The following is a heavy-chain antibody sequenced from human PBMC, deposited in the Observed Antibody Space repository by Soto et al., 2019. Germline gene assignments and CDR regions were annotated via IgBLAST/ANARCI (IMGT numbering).Heavy chain of an antibody. Sequence: QVQLVESGGGVVQPGRSLRLSCAGSGFTFSSYAMHWVRQAPGKGLEWVAVIFHDGSDEYYADSVKGRLTVSRDNSKNALNLHLNSLKPEDTAVYYCVTAYTYGPDACDIWGQGTMVTVTT. CDR2: IFHDGSDE. J-gene: IGHJ3*02. CDR1: GFTFSSYA. CDR3: VTAYTYGPDACDI. D-gene: IGHD5-18*01. V-gene: IGHV3-30-3*01.